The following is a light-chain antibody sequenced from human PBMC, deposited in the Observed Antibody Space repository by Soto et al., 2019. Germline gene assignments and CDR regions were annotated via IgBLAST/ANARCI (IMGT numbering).Light chain of an antibody. J-gene: IGKJ4*01. Sequence: EIVMTQSPATLSVSPGESATHSCRASQSVNSNLAWYRQKPGQAPRLLISDASTRATGVPARFSGSGSGTEFTLTISSLQSEDSGIYYCQQYNFWPPLTFGGGTKVEIK. V-gene: IGKV3-15*01. CDR3: QQYNFWPPLT. CDR2: DAS. CDR1: QSVNSN.